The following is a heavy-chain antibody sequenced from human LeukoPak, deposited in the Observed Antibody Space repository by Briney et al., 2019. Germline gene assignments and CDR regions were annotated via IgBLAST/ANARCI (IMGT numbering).Heavy chain of an antibody. CDR3: ASSGITIFRKSFDY. CDR1: GGSIRSYY. D-gene: IGHD3-3*01. V-gene: IGHV4-59*01. J-gene: IGHJ4*02. CDR2: IYYSGST. Sequence: SETLSLTCTVSGGSIRSYYWSWIRQPPGKGLEWIGYIYYSGSTNYNPSLKSRVTISVDTSKNQFSLKLSSVTAADTAVYYCASSGITIFRKSFDYWGQGTLVTVSS.